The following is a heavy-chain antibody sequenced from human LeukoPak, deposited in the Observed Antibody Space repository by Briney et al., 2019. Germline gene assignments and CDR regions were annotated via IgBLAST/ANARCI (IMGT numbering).Heavy chain of an antibody. V-gene: IGHV3-53*01. Sequence: GASLRLSCAASGFTVSSNYMSWVREAPGKGLEWVSVIYSGGSTYYADSVKGRFTISRDNSKNTLYLQMNSLRAEDTAVYYCARGYSSGWYDCPFDYWGHGTLVTVSS. CDR1: GFTVSSNY. CDR3: ARGYSSGWYDCPFDY. J-gene: IGHJ4*01. D-gene: IGHD6-19*01. CDR2: IYSGGST.